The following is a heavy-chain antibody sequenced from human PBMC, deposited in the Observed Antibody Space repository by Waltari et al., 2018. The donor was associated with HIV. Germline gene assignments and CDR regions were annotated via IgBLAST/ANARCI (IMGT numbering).Heavy chain of an antibody. D-gene: IGHD6-13*01. CDR1: GFTFVTLC. J-gene: IGHJ4*02. Sequence: EVQLVEAGGGLVQPGGSLRSSFAASGFTFVTLCMSWVRQAPGKGLEWVANIKQDGSEIYYVDSVKGRFTISRDNAKNSLFLQMNSLRAEDTAVYFCARRGGRSSPLGYWGQGTLVTVSS. CDR3: ARRGGRSSPLGY. CDR2: IKQDGSEI. V-gene: IGHV3-7*01.